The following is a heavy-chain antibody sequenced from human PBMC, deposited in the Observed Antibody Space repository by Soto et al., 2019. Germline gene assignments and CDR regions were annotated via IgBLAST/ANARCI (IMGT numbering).Heavy chain of an antibody. CDR3: TRRVVVPSSGCVGFDN. CDR1: GGSIFSSDYF. J-gene: IGHJ4*02. V-gene: IGHV4-39*01. Sequence: SETLSLTCNVSGGSIFSSDYFCSCIREALGKGLEWIGSMSYSGTTLHNPSLRSRVTISVDTPKSQCSLKRSSVTAKDTAVYYCTRRVVVPSSGCVGFDNWGQGTRVNVAS. D-gene: IGHD2-21*01. CDR2: MSYSGTT.